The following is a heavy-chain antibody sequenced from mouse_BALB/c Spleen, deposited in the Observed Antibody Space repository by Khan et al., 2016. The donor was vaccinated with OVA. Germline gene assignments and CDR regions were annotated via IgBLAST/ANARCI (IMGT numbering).Heavy chain of an antibody. D-gene: IGHD4-1*01. J-gene: IGHJ3*01. CDR2: ISSGGDYT. CDR1: GFTFSSYS. V-gene: IGHV5-6*01. CDR3: ASHLTGSFAY. Sequence: EVELVESGGDLVKPGGSLKLSCAASGFTFSSYSMSWVRQTPDKRLEWVATISSGGDYTYYPDNVKGRFTISRDNANNTLYLQMSSLKSEDTAMYYWASHLTGSFAYWGQGTLVTVSA.